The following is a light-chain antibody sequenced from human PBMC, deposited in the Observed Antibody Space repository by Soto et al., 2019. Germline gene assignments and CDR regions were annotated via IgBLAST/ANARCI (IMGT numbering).Light chain of an antibody. CDR1: QSVSSY. CDR3: QMYNNWLGT. CDR2: DAS. J-gene: IGKJ4*01. V-gene: IGKV3-11*01. Sequence: EIVLTQSPATLSLSPGERATLSCRASQSVSSYLAWYQQKPGQAPRLLIYDASNRATGIPARFSGSGSGTDFTLTISSLQSEDFAVYYCQMYNNWLGTFGGGTKVDI.